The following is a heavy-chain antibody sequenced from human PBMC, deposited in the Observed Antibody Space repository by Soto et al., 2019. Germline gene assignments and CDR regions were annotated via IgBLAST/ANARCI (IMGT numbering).Heavy chain of an antibody. CDR3: AKGLFYFDWQSYFDQ. CDR2: VSADGATT. V-gene: IGHV3-23*01. Sequence: GGSLRLSCAAAGFTFSNYSMNWVRQSPGKGLEWVSTVSADGATTYYADFVKGRFTISRDNSKNTLILQMSSLRAEDTAVYYCAKGLFYFDWQSYFDQWGQGTPVTVSS. D-gene: IGHD3-9*01. CDR1: GFTFSNYS. J-gene: IGHJ4*02.